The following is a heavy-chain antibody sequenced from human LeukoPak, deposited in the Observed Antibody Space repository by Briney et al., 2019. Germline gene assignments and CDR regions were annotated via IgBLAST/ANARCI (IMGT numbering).Heavy chain of an antibody. D-gene: IGHD3-10*01. CDR3: ARDRVYGSGSSDY. CDR2: IYGGGGT. V-gene: IGHV3-66*01. J-gene: IGHJ4*02. CDR1: GFTVSINY. Sequence: GGSLRLSCAASGFTVSINYMTWVRQAPGTGLEWVSVIYGGGGTYYADSVKGRFTISRDNAKNTLYLQMNSLRVEDTAVYYCARDRVYGSGSSDYWGQGTPVTVSS.